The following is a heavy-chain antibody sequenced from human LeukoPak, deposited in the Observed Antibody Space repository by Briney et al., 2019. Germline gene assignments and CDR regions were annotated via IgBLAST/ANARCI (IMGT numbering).Heavy chain of an antibody. Sequence: ASVKVSCKASGYTFTSYGISWVRQAPGQGLEWMGWISAYNGNTNYAQKLQGRVTMTTDTSTSTAYMELRSLRSEDTAVYYCARGLPYYYDSSGYYHLDNWFDPWGQGTLVTVSS. CDR1: GYTFTSYG. CDR3: ARGLPYYYDSSGYYHLDNWFDP. V-gene: IGHV1-18*01. J-gene: IGHJ5*02. D-gene: IGHD3-22*01. CDR2: ISAYNGNT.